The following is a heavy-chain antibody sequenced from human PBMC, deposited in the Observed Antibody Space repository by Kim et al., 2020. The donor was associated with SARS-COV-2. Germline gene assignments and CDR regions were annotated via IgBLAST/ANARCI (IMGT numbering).Heavy chain of an antibody. J-gene: IGHJ1*01. CDR2: INWSGGST. Sequence: GGSLRLSCAASGFTFDDYGMSWVRQAPGKGLEWVSGINWSGGSTGYADSVKGRFTISRDNAKNFLYLQMNSLRAEDTALYHCARDDICYTVASHIYRSEYFQHWGPGTLVTVSS. CDR3: ARDDICYTVASHIYRSEYFQH. CDR1: GFTFDDYG. D-gene: IGHD2-15*01. V-gene: IGHV3-20*01.